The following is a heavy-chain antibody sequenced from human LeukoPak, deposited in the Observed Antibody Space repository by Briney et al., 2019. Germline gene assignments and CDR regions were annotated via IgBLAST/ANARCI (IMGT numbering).Heavy chain of an antibody. D-gene: IGHD3-10*01. V-gene: IGHV4-59*01. CDR1: GDSISSYY. Sequence: SETLSLTCTVSGDSISSYYWRWIRQPPGKGLEWIGYINYRGSTNYNPSFKGRVTMSVDTSKNQFSLKLSSVTAADTAVYYCAREYNYDPGTYSNAFDIWGQGTMVTVSS. CDR3: AREYNYDPGTYSNAFDI. CDR2: INYRGST. J-gene: IGHJ3*02.